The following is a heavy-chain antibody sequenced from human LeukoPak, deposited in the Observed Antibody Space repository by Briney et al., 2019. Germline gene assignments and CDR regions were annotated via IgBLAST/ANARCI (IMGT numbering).Heavy chain of an antibody. CDR3: ARSAFLAAAGKGAPDY. CDR1: GYTFTGYY. J-gene: IGHJ4*02. Sequence: GASVKVSSKASGYTFTGYYMHWVRQAPGQGLEWMGRINPNSGGTNYAQKFQGRVTMTRDTSISTAYMELSRLRSDDTAVYYCARSAFLAAAGKGAPDYWGQGTLVTVSS. CDR2: INPNSGGT. V-gene: IGHV1-2*06. D-gene: IGHD6-13*01.